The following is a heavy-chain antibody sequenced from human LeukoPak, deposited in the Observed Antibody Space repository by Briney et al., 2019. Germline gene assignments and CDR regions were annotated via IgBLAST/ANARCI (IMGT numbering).Heavy chain of an antibody. V-gene: IGHV4-38-2*02. J-gene: IGHJ4*02. Sequence: SETLSLTCTVSGYSISSGYYWGWIRQPPGKGLEWIGNIYHSGSTYYNPSLKSRVTISVDASKNQFSLKLSSVTAADTAVYYCAKASEGAADFGYFDYWGQGTLVTVSS. CDR2: IYHSGST. CDR1: GYSISSGYY. CDR3: AKASEGAADFGYFDY. D-gene: IGHD2-15*01.